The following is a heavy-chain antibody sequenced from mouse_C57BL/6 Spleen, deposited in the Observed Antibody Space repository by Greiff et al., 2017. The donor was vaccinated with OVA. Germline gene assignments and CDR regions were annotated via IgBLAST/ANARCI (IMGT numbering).Heavy chain of an antibody. D-gene: IGHD2-3*01. V-gene: IGHV1-62-2*01. J-gene: IGHJ2*01. CDR1: GYTFTEYT. CDR2: FYPGSGSI. CDR3: ARHEAGYYPFDY. Sequence: QVHVKQSGAELVKPGASVKLSCKASGYTFTEYTIHWVKQRSGQGLEWIGWFYPGSGSIKYNEKFKDKATLTADKSSSTVYMELSRLTSEDSAVYFCARHEAGYYPFDYWGQGTTLTVSS.